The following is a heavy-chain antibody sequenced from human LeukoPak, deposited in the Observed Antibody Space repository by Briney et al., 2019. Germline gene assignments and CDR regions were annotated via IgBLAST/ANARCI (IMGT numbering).Heavy chain of an antibody. V-gene: IGHV3-23*01. J-gene: IGHJ4*02. CDR3: ARYCGAASCYSGFDY. Sequence: GSLRLSCAASGFTFGSYVMSWVCQAPGKGPEWVSAISGDGGTYYADSVKGRFTISRDNSKNTLYLQMNSLGGEDTALYYCARYCGAASCYSGFDYWGQGALVTVAS. CDR1: GFTFGSYV. D-gene: IGHD2-15*01. CDR2: ISGDGGT.